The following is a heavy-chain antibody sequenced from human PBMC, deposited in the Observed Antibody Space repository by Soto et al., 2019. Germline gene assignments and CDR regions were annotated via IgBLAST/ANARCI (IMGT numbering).Heavy chain of an antibody. CDR2: TYYSGST. Sequence: PSETLSLTCTVSGGSISSYYWSWIRQPPGKGLEWIGYTYYSGSTNYNPSLKSRVTISVDTSKNQFSLKLSSVTAADTAVYYCARARHYYDSSGYYANWFDPWGQGTLVTVSS. J-gene: IGHJ5*02. CDR1: GGSISSYY. V-gene: IGHV4-59*01. D-gene: IGHD3-22*01. CDR3: ARARHYYDSSGYYANWFDP.